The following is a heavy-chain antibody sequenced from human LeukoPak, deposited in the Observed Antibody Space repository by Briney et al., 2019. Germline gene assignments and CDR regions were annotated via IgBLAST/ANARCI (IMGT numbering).Heavy chain of an antibody. CDR3: ARDLSGVTGYTYGRGIDY. D-gene: IGHD5-18*01. Sequence: GGSLRLSCAASGFTFSSYGMHWVRQAPGKGLEWVAFIRYDGSNKYYADSVKGRFTISRDNAKNSLYLQMNSLRVEDTAVYYCARDLSGVTGYTYGRGIDYWGQGTLVTVSS. V-gene: IGHV3-30*02. J-gene: IGHJ4*02. CDR2: IRYDGSNK. CDR1: GFTFSSYG.